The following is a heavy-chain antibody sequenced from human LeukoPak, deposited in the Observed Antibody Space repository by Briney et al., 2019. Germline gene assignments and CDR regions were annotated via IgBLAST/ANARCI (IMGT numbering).Heavy chain of an antibody. CDR3: ASAAGQFGEFPNWFDP. V-gene: IGHV1-69*13. Sequence: SVKVSCKASGGTFSSYAISWVRQAPGQGLEWMGGIIPIFGTANYAQKFQGRVTITADESTSTAYMELSSLRSEDTAVYYCASAAGQFGEFPNWFDPWGQGTLVTVSS. D-gene: IGHD3-10*01. J-gene: IGHJ5*02. CDR1: GGTFSSYA. CDR2: IIPIFGTA.